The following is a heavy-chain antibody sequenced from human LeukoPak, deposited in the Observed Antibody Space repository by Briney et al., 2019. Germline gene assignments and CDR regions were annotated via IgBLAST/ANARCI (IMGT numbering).Heavy chain of an antibody. Sequence: SETLSLTCTVSGGSISSSSYYWGWIRQPPGKGLEWVGSIYYSGSTYYNPSLKSRVTISVDTSKNQFSLKLSSVTAADTAVYYCARSLYYYDSSGYVSWGQGTLVTVSS. D-gene: IGHD3-22*01. CDR2: IYYSGST. J-gene: IGHJ5*02. CDR1: GGSISSSSYY. CDR3: ARSLYYYDSSGYVS. V-gene: IGHV4-39*07.